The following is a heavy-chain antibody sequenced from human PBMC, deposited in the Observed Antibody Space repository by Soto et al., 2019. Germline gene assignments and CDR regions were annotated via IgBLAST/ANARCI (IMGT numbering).Heavy chain of an antibody. D-gene: IGHD1-1*01. Sequence: QVQLVQSGAEVKKPGSSVKVSCKASGGTFSSYAIDWVRQAPGQGLEWMGGIIPIFGTTNYAQKLQGRVKLTADESTRTAYMELITLTSEDTAVYYCARGNVTGSEYNYYYYGMDVWGQGTTVTVSS. CDR3: ARGNVTGSEYNYYYYGMDV. J-gene: IGHJ6*02. CDR2: IIPIFGTT. V-gene: IGHV1-69*12. CDR1: GGTFSSYA.